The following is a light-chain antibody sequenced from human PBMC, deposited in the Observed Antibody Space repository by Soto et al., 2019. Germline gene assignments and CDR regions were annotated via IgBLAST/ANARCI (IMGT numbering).Light chain of an antibody. V-gene: IGKV3-11*01. Sequence: EIVMTQSPATLSVSPGERATLSCRASQSVGSNLAWYQQKPGQAPRLLIYDASNRATGIPARFSGSGSGTDFTLTISSLEPEDFAVYYCQQRSNWTFGQGTKVDIK. CDR2: DAS. CDR3: QQRSNWT. CDR1: QSVGSN. J-gene: IGKJ1*01.